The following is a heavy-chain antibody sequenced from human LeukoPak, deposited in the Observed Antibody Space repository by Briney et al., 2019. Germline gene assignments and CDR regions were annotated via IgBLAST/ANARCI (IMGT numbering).Heavy chain of an antibody. Sequence: GGTLRLSCAASGFTFRSYNLNWVRQAPGKGLEWVSSISSSSSYIYYAASVKGRFTISRDNSKNTLYLQMNSLRPEDTAVYYCAKDWRRVVVVGPITRHGNYMDVWGKGTTVTISS. CDR1: GFTFRSYN. CDR3: AKDWRRVVVVGPITRHGNYMDV. V-gene: IGHV3-21*01. CDR2: ISSSSSYI. D-gene: IGHD2-15*01. J-gene: IGHJ6*03.